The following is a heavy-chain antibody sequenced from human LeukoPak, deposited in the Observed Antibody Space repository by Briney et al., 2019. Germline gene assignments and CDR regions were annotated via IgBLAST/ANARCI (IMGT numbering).Heavy chain of an antibody. CDR2: INPSGGST. V-gene: IGHV1-46*01. D-gene: IGHD2-15*01. Sequence: ASVKVSCKASGYTFTSYYMHWVRQAPGQGLEWMGIINPSGGSTSYAQKFQGRVTMTRDMSTSTVYMELSSLRSEDTAVYYCARGSLNVVVVAATRGNWFDPWGQGTLVTVSS. CDR1: GYTFTSYY. CDR3: ARGSLNVVVVAATRGNWFDP. J-gene: IGHJ5*02.